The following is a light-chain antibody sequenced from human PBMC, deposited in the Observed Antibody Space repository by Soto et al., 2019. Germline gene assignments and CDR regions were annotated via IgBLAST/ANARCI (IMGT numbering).Light chain of an antibody. Sequence: QSVLTQPASASGCPGQSITISCTGTSSDVGGYNYVSWYQQHPGKAPKLMIYDVSNRPSGVSNRFSGSKSGNTASLTISGLQAEDEADYYCSSYTSSSTYVVFGGGTKLTVL. CDR2: DVS. CDR1: SSDVGGYNY. J-gene: IGLJ2*01. CDR3: SSYTSSSTYVV. V-gene: IGLV2-14*01.